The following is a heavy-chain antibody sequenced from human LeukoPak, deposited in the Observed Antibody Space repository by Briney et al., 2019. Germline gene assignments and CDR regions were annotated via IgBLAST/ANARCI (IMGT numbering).Heavy chain of an antibody. CDR2: VKTKDVGGTT. CDR3: TTDFMRGYSGS. V-gene: IGHV3-15*01. J-gene: IGHJ5*02. D-gene: IGHD5-12*01. Sequence: TGGSLRLSCAASGFSFSNVWMPWVRQAPGKGLECVGRVKTKDVGGTTDYAAPVIGRFTISRDDSKNTVYLQMRSLQNEDTALYYCTTDFMRGYSGSWGQGTLVTVSS. CDR1: GFSFSNVW.